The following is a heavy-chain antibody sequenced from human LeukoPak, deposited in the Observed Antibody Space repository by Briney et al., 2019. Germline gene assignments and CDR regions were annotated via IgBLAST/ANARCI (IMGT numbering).Heavy chain of an antibody. V-gene: IGHV3-23*01. CDR3: AKVAGSYDY. J-gene: IGHJ4*02. D-gene: IGHD1-26*01. CDR2: FSGSGGST. CDR1: GFTFSSYG. Sequence: AGGSLRLSCAASGFTFSSYGMRWVRQAPGEGLEWVSAFSGSGGSTFYAVSVKGRFTISRDNSKNTLYLQMNSLRAEDTAVYYCAKVAGSYDYWGQGTLVTVSS.